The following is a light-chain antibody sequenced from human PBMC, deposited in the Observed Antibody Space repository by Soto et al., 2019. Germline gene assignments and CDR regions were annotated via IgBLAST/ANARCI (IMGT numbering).Light chain of an antibody. CDR2: GHS. J-gene: IGLJ1*01. Sequence: QSVLTQPPSVSGAPGQRVTISCIGSSSNIGAGYDVHWYQQLPGTAPKLLIYGHSNRPSGVPDRFSGSKSGASASLAITGLQADDEADYYRQTFDSSLRGYVFGTGTKVPVL. CDR3: QTFDSSLRGYV. V-gene: IGLV1-40*01. CDR1: SSNIGAGYD.